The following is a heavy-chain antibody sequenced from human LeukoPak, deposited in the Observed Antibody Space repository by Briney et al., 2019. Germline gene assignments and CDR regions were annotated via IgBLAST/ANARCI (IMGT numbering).Heavy chain of an antibody. V-gene: IGHV4-59*08. J-gene: IGHJ4*02. D-gene: IGHD6-19*01. CDR3: ARLWDLVAGFDY. Sequence: GSLRLSCAASGFTFSSNYMSWVRQAPGKGLEWIGYIYYSGSTNYNPSLKSRVTISVDTSKNQFSLKLSSVTAADTAVYYCARLWDLVAGFDYWGQGTLVTVSS. CDR1: GFTFSSNY. CDR2: IYYSGST.